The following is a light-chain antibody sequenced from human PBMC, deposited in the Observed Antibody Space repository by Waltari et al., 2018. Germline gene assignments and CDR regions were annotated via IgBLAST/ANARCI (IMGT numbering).Light chain of an antibody. CDR1: QRISSY. CDR3: QHTYNLLT. Sequence: DIQMTQSPSFLSASVGDRVTITCRASQRISSYLNWYQMKPGKAPGLLIYGASTLQSGAPSRFSASGLDTESTLTISSLQPGDFATYYCQHTYNLLTFAPGTTVDFK. V-gene: IGKV1-39*01. CDR2: GAS. J-gene: IGKJ3*01.